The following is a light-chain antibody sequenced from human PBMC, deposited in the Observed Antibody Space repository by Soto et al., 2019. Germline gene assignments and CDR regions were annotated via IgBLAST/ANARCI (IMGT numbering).Light chain of an antibody. V-gene: IGLV7-43*01. CDR3: LLYYGGAQV. CDR1: TGAVTSGYY. Sequence: QTVVTQEPSLTVSPGGTVTLTCASSTGAVTSGYYPNWFQQKPGQAPRALSYSTTNKHSWTTARFSGSLLGGKAALTLSGVQHEDEAEYYGLLYYGGAQVFGGGTKLTVL. CDR2: STT. J-gene: IGLJ3*02.